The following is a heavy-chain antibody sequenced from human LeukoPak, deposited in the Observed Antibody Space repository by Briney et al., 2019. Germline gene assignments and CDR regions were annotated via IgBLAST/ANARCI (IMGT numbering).Heavy chain of an antibody. CDR1: GGTFSSYA. CDR2: IIPIFGTA. J-gene: IGHJ6*03. D-gene: IGHD6-13*01. CDR3: AQFQIAAAGTAGYYYYYMDV. V-gene: IGHV1-69*06. Sequence: GASVKVSCKASGGTFSSYAISWVRQAPGQGLEWMGGIIPIFGTANYAQKFQGRVTITADKSTSTAYMELSSLRSEDTAVYYCAQFQIAAAGTAGYYYYYMDVWGKGTTVTVSS.